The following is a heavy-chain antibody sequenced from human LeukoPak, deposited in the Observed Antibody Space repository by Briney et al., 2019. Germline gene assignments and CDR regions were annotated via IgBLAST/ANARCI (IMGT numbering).Heavy chain of an antibody. J-gene: IGHJ5*02. D-gene: IGHD6-13*01. Sequence: GASVKVSCKASGGTFSSYAISWVRQAPGQGLEWMGWINPNSGGTNYAQKFQGRVTMTRDTSISTAYMELSRLRSDDTAVYYCARDAPAGNNWFDPWGQGTLVTVSS. CDR2: INPNSGGT. CDR3: ARDAPAGNNWFDP. V-gene: IGHV1-2*02. CDR1: GGTFSSYA.